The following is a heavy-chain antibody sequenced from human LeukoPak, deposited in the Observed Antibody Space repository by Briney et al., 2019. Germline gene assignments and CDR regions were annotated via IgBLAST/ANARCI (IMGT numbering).Heavy chain of an antibody. D-gene: IGHD3-10*01. CDR3: ARGTGSYYYYYMDV. CDR1: GYTFTGYY. Sequence: GASVKVSCKXSGYTFTGYYMHWVRQAPGQGLEWMGLINPNSGGTNYSQKFQGRVTMTRDTSISTAYMELSRLRSDDTAVYYCARGTGSYYYYYMDVWGKGATVTVSS. V-gene: IGHV1-2*06. CDR2: INPNSGGT. J-gene: IGHJ6*03.